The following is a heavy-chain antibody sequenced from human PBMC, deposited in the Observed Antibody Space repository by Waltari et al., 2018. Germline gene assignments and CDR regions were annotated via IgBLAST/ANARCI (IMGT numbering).Heavy chain of an antibody. Sequence: QVQLVESGGGVVQPGRSLRLSCAASGFTFSSYAMHWVRQAPGKGLEWVAVISYDGSNKYYADSVKGRFTISRDNSKNTLYLQMNSLRAEDTAVYYCARAYDSSGHFDYWGQGTLVTVSS. CDR3: ARAYDSSGHFDY. D-gene: IGHD3-22*01. CDR2: ISYDGSNK. J-gene: IGHJ4*02. CDR1: GFTFSSYA. V-gene: IGHV3-30-3*01.